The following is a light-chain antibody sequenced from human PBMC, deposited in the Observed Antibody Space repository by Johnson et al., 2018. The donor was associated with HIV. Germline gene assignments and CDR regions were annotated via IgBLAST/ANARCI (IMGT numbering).Light chain of an antibody. Sequence: QSLLTQPPSVSAAPGQKVTISCSGSSSNIGNNYVSWYQQLPGTAPKLLIYENNKRPSGIPDRFSGSKSGTSATLGITGLQTGDEADYYCGTWDSSLSAGRVCGTGAKVTVL. CDR2: ENN. V-gene: IGLV1-51*02. CDR1: SSNIGNNY. CDR3: GTWDSSLSAGRV. J-gene: IGLJ1*01.